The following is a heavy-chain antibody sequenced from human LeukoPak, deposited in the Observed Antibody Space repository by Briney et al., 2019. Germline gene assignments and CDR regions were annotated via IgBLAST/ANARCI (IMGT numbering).Heavy chain of an antibody. CDR3: ARMRTGIAVAASNYYYYMDV. CDR2: IYYSGST. D-gene: IGHD6-19*01. J-gene: IGHJ6*03. V-gene: IGHV4-39*01. CDR1: GGSISSYY. Sequence: SETLSLTCTVSGGSISSYYWGWIRQPPGKGLEWIGSIYYSGSTYYNPSLKSRVTISVDTSKNQFSLKLSSVTAADTAVYYCARMRTGIAVAASNYYYYMDVWGKGTTVTISS.